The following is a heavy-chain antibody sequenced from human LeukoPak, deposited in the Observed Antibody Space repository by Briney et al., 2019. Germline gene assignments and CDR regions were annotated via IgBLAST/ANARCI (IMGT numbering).Heavy chain of an antibody. CDR3: ARDRSGLGPTTVDH. D-gene: IGHD6-25*01. Sequence: GGSLRLSCAASGFTFRTSWMHWVRQDPGKGLVWISRISSDGSNIRYADSVKGRFTISRDNAKNTLYLLMNGLRAEDTAVYYCARDRSGLGPTTVDHWGQGTLVTVSS. CDR2: ISSDGSNI. J-gene: IGHJ4*02. V-gene: IGHV3-74*01. CDR1: GFTFRTSW.